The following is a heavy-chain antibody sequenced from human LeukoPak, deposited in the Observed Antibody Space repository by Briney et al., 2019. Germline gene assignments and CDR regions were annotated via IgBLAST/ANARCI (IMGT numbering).Heavy chain of an antibody. CDR2: IYYSGST. J-gene: IGHJ3*02. V-gene: IGHV4-59*01. CDR3: ARDREFSGSYPDAFDI. D-gene: IGHD1-26*01. Sequence: SETLSLTCTVSGGSISSYYWSWIRQPPGKGLEWIGYIYYSGSTNYNPSLRSRVAMSVDTSKNQFSLKLRSVTAADTAVYYCARDREFSGSYPDAFDIWGQGRMVTVSS. CDR1: GGSISSYY.